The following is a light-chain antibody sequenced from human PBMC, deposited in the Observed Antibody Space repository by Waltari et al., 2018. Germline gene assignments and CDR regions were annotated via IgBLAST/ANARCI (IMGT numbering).Light chain of an antibody. CDR1: SSDVGGYNY. CDR3: SSYTSSSTL. Sequence: QSALTQPASVSGSPGQSITISCTGTSSDVGGYNYVSWYQQHPGKAPKLMIYDVSKRPSWVSNRFSGSKAGNTASLTISGLQAEDEADYYCSSYTSSSTLVGGGTKLTVL. J-gene: IGLJ2*01. V-gene: IGLV2-14*01. CDR2: DVS.